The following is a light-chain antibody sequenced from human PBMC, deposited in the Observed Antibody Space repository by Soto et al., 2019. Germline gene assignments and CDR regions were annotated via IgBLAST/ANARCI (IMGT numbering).Light chain of an antibody. V-gene: IGLV2-14*01. CDR2: GVS. Sequence: QSVLTQPASVSGSPGQSITISCTGTSSDVGGYNYVPWYQHHPDKAPKLIIFGVSNRPAGISNRFSGSKSGNMASLTISGLQAEDEADYYCSSYTRRSNIVFGTGTKVS. CDR1: SSDVGGYNY. CDR3: SSYTRRSNIV. J-gene: IGLJ1*01.